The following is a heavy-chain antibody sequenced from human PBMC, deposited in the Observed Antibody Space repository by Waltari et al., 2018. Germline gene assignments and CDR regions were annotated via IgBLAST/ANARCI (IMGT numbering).Heavy chain of an antibody. V-gene: IGHV4-59*01. J-gene: IGHJ6*03. Sequence: QVQLQESGPGLVKPSETLSLTCTVSGGSISSYYWSWIRQPPGKGLEWIGYIYYSGSTNDNPSLTSRVTISVDTAKNQFSLKLSSVTAADTAVYYCARAPPFLAYYYMDVWGKGTTVTIS. CDR3: ARAPPFLAYYYMDV. CDR1: GGSISSYY. CDR2: IYYSGST.